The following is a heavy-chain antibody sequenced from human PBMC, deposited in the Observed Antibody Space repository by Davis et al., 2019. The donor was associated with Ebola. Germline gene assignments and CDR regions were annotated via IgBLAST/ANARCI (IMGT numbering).Heavy chain of an antibody. CDR2: ISYDGSNK. J-gene: IGHJ4*02. CDR3: ARGSSKYSSSSPENDY. V-gene: IGHV3-30-3*01. D-gene: IGHD6-6*01. CDR1: GFTFSSYA. Sequence: GGSLRLSCAASGFTFSSYAMHWVRQAPGKGLEWVAVISYDGSNKYYADSVKVRFTISRDNSKNTLYLQMNSLRAEDTAVYYCARGSSKYSSSSPENDYWGQGTLVTVSS.